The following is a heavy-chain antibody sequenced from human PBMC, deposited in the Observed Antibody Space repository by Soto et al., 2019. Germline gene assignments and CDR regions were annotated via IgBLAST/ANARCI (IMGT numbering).Heavy chain of an antibody. Sequence: EVQLLESGGGLVQPGGSLRLSCAASGFTFTNYAMSWVRQASGKRLEWVSGISGSGGNTYYADSGKGRFTISRDNSKNTLYLQMNSLRAEDTAVYYCAKDSYGRGVTQYYFDDWGQGTLVTVSS. CDR2: ISGSGGNT. CDR3: AKDSYGRGVTQYYFDD. D-gene: IGHD3-10*02. CDR1: GFTFTNYA. J-gene: IGHJ4*02. V-gene: IGHV3-23*01.